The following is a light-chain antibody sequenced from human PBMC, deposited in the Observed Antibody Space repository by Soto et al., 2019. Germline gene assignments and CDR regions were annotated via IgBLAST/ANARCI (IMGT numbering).Light chain of an antibody. V-gene: IGKV3-20*01. CDR1: QSIDSTY. CDR2: GAS. Sequence: EIVLTQSPGTLSWSPGERATLSCRASQSIDSTYLGWYQQKPGQTPRLLIYGASSRATGIPDRFSGSGSGTDFTLTISRLEPEDFAVYYCQHYGTSPGTFGQGTKLEIK. J-gene: IGKJ1*01. CDR3: QHYGTSPGT.